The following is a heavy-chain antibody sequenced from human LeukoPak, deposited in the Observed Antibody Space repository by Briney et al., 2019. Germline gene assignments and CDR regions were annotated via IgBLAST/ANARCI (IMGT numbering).Heavy chain of an antibody. CDR1: RFSFSDYT. CDR2: IRHSGVDS. J-gene: IGHJ4*02. Sequence: PGGSLRLSCAASRFSFSDYTMSWVRQLPGKGLEWVSGIRHSGVDSSYADSVKGRFTISRDNSKNTLYLQMNSLRAEDTAVYYCANDDDILTGYFPAFDYWGQGTLVTVSS. CDR3: ANDDDILTGYFPAFDY. D-gene: IGHD3-9*01. V-gene: IGHV3-23*01.